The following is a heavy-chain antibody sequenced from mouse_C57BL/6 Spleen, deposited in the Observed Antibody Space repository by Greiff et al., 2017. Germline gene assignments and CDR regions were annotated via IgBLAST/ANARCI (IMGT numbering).Heavy chain of an antibody. V-gene: IGHV5-6*02. CDR3: ARQGYSTTGFAY. Sequence: EVKLVESGGDLVKPGGSLKLSCAASGFTFSSYGMSWVRQTPDKRLEWVATISSGGSYTYYPDSVKGRFTISRDNAKNTLYLQMSSLKSEDTAMXYCARQGYSTTGFAYWGQGTLVTVSA. J-gene: IGHJ3*01. CDR1: GFTFSSYG. D-gene: IGHD1-1*01. CDR2: ISSGGSYT.